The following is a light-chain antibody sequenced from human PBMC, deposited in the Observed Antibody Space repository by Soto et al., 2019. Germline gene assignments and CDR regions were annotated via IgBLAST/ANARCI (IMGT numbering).Light chain of an antibody. V-gene: IGLV2-8*01. CDR3: SSYAGSNNYV. Sequence: QSALTQPPSASGSPGQSVTISCTGTSSDVGAYNYVSWYQQHPGKAPKLMIYEVSKRPSGVPDRFSGSKSGNTASLTVSGLQAENEADYYCSSYAGSNNYVLGT. CDR1: SSDVGAYNY. J-gene: IGLJ1*01. CDR2: EVS.